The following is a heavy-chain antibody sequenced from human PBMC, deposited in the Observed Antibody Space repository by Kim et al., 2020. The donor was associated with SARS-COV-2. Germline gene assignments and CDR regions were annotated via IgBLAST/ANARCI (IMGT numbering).Heavy chain of an antibody. J-gene: IGHJ4*02. CDR1: GITFSSSY. CDR3: SSQEVAY. CDR2: ISEDGSRT. V-gene: IGHV3-74*01. Sequence: GGSLRLSCSASGITFSSSYMHWVRQAPGKGLMWVSTISEDGSRTFYADSVKGRFTISRDNAKNTLYLQMNGLRVEDTAEYYCSSQEVAYWGQGTLVTVSS.